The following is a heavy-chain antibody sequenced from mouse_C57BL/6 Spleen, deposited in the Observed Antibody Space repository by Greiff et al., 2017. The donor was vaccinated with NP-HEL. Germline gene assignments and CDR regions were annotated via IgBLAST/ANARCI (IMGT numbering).Heavy chain of an antibody. V-gene: IGHV1-55*01. D-gene: IGHD4-1*01. J-gene: IGHJ3*01. CDR3: ARGRGSNWDVWFAY. Sequence: VKLQQPGAEFVKPGASVKMSCKASGYTFTSYWITWVQQRPGQGLEWIGAIYHGSGSTNYNEKLKSKATLTVDTSSSTAYMQLSSLTSEDSAVYYGARGRGSNWDVWFAYWGQGTLVTVSA. CDR2: IYHGSGST. CDR1: GYTFTSYW.